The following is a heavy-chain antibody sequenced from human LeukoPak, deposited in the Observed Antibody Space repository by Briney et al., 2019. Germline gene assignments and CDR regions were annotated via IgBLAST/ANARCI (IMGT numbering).Heavy chain of an antibody. J-gene: IGHJ6*02. Sequence: GESLRLSCAASGIXVRSNYINWVRQTPGKGLEWVSVIYSGDRAYYADSVKDRFTISRDNAKNTLYLQMNSLGAEDTAVYYCARDTRYNMDVWGQGTAVSVSS. D-gene: IGHD5-24*01. CDR3: ARDTRYNMDV. CDR2: IYSGDRA. CDR1: GIXVRSNY. V-gene: IGHV3-66*01.